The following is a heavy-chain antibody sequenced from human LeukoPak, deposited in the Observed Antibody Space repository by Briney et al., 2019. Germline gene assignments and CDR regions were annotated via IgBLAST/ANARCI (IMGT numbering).Heavy chain of an antibody. CDR1: GGTFSSYA. V-gene: IGHV1-69*05. D-gene: IGHD4-11*01. Sequence: GASVKVSCKASGGTFSSYAISWVRRAPGQGLEWMGGIIPIFGTANHAQKFQGRVTITTDESTSTAYMELSSLRSEDTAVYYCARGMTTVGYYYYMDVWGKGTTVTVSS. J-gene: IGHJ6*03. CDR3: ARGMTTVGYYYYMDV. CDR2: IIPIFGTA.